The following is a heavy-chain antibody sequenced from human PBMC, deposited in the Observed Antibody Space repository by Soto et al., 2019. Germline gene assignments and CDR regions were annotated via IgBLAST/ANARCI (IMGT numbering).Heavy chain of an antibody. CDR2: INSEGSST. Sequence: EVHLVESGGGLVQSGGSLRLSCAASAFTFSSYWMHWVRQAPGNGLLWVSRINSEGSSTRYADSVKGRFSITRDNEKNTLYLHMNSLRAEDTAIYYCAGRYGKFDYWGQGTQVTVSS. CDR3: AGRYGKFDY. V-gene: IGHV3-74*01. D-gene: IGHD1-1*01. CDR1: AFTFSSYW. J-gene: IGHJ4*02.